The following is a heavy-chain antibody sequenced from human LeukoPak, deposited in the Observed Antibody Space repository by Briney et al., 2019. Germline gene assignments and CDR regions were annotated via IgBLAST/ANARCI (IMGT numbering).Heavy chain of an antibody. Sequence: ASVKVSCKVSGYTFTGYYLHWVRQAPGQGLEWMGGIIPIFGTANYAQKFQGRVTITADESTGTAYMELSSLRSEDTAVYYCARIPQDSSGYYWTPPDYWGQGTLVTVSS. D-gene: IGHD3-22*01. CDR2: IIPIFGTA. J-gene: IGHJ4*02. CDR1: GYTFTGYY. CDR3: ARIPQDSSGYYWTPPDY. V-gene: IGHV1-69*13.